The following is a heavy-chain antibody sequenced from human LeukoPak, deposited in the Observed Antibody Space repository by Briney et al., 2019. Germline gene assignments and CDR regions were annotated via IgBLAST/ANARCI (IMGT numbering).Heavy chain of an antibody. CDR2: IIPIFGTA. V-gene: IGHV1-69*05. D-gene: IGHD3-22*01. CDR1: GGTFSSYA. Sequence: VASVKVSSKASGGTFSSYAISWVRQAPGQGLEWMGRIIPIFGTANYAQKFQGRVTITTDESASTAYMELSSLRSEDTAVYYCASRAYDSSGYYLFDYWGQGTLVTVSS. J-gene: IGHJ4*02. CDR3: ASRAYDSSGYYLFDY.